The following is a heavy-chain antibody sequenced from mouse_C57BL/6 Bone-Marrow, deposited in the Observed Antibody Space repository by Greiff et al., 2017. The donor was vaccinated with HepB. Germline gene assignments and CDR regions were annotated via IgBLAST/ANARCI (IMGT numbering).Heavy chain of an antibody. Sequence: EVHLVESGTVLARPGASVKMSCKTSGYTFTSYWMHWVKQRPGQGLEWIGAIYPGNSDTSYNQKFKGKAKLTAVTYASTAYMELSSLTNEDSAVYYCTGGGYDFDYWGQGTTLTVSS. CDR1: GYTFTSYW. CDR3: TGGGYDFDY. V-gene: IGHV1-5*01. CDR2: IYPGNSDT. D-gene: IGHD2-2*01. J-gene: IGHJ2*01.